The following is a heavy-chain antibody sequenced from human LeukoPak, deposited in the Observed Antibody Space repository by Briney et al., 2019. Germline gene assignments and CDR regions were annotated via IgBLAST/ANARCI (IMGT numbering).Heavy chain of an antibody. CDR2: IKQDGSDK. CDR1: GFSFSGYW. CDR3: ARRRTISGSGPYYMDV. V-gene: IGHV3-7*01. D-gene: IGHD3-3*02. J-gene: IGHJ6*03. Sequence: GGSLGLSCAASGFSFSGYWMSWVRQAPGKGLEWVANIKQDGSDKYYVDSVKGRFTISRDNAKNSLYLQMSSLRAEDTAVYYCARRRTISGSGPYYMDVWGKGTTVTVSS.